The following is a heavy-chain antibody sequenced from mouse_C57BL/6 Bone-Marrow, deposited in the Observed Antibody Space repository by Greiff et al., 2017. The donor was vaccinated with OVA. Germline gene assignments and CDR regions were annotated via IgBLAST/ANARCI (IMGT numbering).Heavy chain of an antibody. CDR1: GYTFTSYG. D-gene: IGHD2-1*01. CDR2: IYPRSGNT. V-gene: IGHV1-81*01. J-gene: IGHJ2*01. CDR3: AREGGNYVY. Sequence: VQLMESGAELARPGASVKLSCKASGYTFTSYGISWVKQRTGQGLEWIGEIYPRSGNTYYNEKFKGKATLTADKCSSTAYMELRSLTSEDSAVYFCAREGGNYVYWGQGTTLTVSS.